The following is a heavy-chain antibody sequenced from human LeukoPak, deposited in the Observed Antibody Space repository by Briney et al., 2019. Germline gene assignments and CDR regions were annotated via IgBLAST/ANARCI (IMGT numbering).Heavy chain of an antibody. V-gene: IGHV1-69*01. Sequence: ASVKVSCKASGGTFSSYAISWVRQAPGQGLEWMGGIIPIFGKANYAQKFQGSVTITADESTSTAYMELSSLRSEDTAVYYCATSWQWLVKSFDYWGQGTLVTVSS. D-gene: IGHD6-19*01. CDR1: GGTFSSYA. CDR3: ATSWQWLVKSFDY. J-gene: IGHJ4*02. CDR2: IIPIFGKA.